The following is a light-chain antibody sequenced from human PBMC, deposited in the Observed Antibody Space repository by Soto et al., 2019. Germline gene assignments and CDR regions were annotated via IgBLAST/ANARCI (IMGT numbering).Light chain of an antibody. CDR2: DVS. CDR1: SSDVGGYDY. J-gene: IGLJ1*01. Sequence: QSALTQPASVSGSPGQSITISCTGTSSDVGGYDYVSWYQQHPGKVPKLMIYDVSNRPSGVSTRFSGSKSGSTASLTISGLQAEDDADYYCCSYTRSSLHVFGTGTKVTVL. CDR3: CSYTRSSLHV. V-gene: IGLV2-14*01.